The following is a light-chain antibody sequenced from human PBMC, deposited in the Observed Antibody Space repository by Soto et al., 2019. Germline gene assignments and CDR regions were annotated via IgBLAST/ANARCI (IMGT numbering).Light chain of an antibody. J-gene: IGKJ5*01. CDR2: AAS. CDR3: HQRYNWPRVT. V-gene: IGKV1-39*01. Sequence: DIQMTPSPSSLSASLGGRVTITCRASQSISSYLNWYQQKPGRAPQLLIYAASTLQSGVPSRFSGSGSGTDFTLTISCLQSEDFAVYFCHQRYNWPRVTFGQGTRLEIK. CDR1: QSISSY.